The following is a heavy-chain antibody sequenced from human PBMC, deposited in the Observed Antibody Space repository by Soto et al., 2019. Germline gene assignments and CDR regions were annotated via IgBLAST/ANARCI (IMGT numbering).Heavy chain of an antibody. CDR3: ARDRIVATNRIQLDY. D-gene: IGHD5-12*01. V-gene: IGHV6-1*01. CDR2: TYYRSKWYN. J-gene: IGHJ4*02. Sequence: PSQTLSLTCAISGDSVSSNSAAWNRIRQSPSRGLEWLGRTYYRSKWYNDYAVSVKSRITINPDTSKNQFSLQLNSVTPEDTAVYYCARDRIVATNRIQLDYWGQGALVTVSS. CDR1: GDSVSSNSAA.